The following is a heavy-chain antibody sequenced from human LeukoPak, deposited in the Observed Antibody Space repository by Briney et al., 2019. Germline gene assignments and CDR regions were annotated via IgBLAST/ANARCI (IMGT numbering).Heavy chain of an antibody. CDR3: ARAVIVVVPAARVTAFDI. J-gene: IGHJ3*02. Sequence: SETLSLTCTVSGGSISSYYWSWIRQPPGKGLEWIGEINHSGSTNYNPSLQSRVTISVDTSKDQFSLKLSSVTAADTAVYYCARAVIVVVPAARVTAFDIWGQGTMVTVSS. D-gene: IGHD2-2*01. CDR2: INHSGST. CDR1: GGSISSYY. V-gene: IGHV4-34*01.